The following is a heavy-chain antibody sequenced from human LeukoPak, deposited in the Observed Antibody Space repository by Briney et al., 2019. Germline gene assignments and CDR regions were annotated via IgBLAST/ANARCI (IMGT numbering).Heavy chain of an antibody. CDR3: ARGGGARYGMDV. D-gene: IGHD1-26*01. CDR1: GYTFTSYD. V-gene: IGHV1-8*01. CDR2: MNPNSGNT. Sequence: ASVKVSCKASGYTFTSYDINWVRQAPGQGLEWMGWMNPNSGNTGYAQKFQGRVTMTRNTSISTAYMELSSLRSEDTAVYYCARGGGARYGMDVWGQGTTVTVSS. J-gene: IGHJ6*02.